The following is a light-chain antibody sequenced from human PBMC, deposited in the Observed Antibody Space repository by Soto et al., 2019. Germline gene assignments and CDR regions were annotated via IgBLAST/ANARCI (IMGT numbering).Light chain of an antibody. CDR3: QQYNTWPRT. CDR1: QGLPTK. Sequence: EIVMTQSPATLSVSPGEGATLSCRASQGLPTKLAWYQQKPGQAPRXXIYGASTRATGIPARFSGSGAGTECTLTISSLQSEDFEVDYCQQYNTWPRTFGQGTKVDIK. V-gene: IGKV3-15*01. J-gene: IGKJ1*01. CDR2: GAS.